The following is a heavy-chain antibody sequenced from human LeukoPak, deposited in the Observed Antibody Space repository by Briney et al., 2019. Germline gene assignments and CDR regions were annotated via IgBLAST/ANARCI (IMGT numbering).Heavy chain of an antibody. V-gene: IGHV4-38-2*02. CDR1: GYSISSGYY. D-gene: IGHD1-26*01. CDR2: IYHSGST. J-gene: IGHJ4*02. CDR3: ARDPYLGAIDY. Sequence: SETLSLTCTVSGYSISSGYYWGWIRQPPGKGLEWIGSIYHSGSTYYNPSLKSRVTISVDTSKNQFSLKLSSVTAADTAVYYCARDPYLGAIDYWGQGTLVTVSS.